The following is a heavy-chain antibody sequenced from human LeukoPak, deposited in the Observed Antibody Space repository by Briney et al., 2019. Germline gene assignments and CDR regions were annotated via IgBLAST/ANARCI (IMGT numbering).Heavy chain of an antibody. Sequence: PGGSLRLSCAASGFTFSSYWMSWVRQAPGKGLEWVANIKQDGSVKYYVDSVKGRFTISRDNAKNSLYLQMNSLRAEDTAVYYCARDKSVYYDTSGSRFDYWGQGTLVTVSS. J-gene: IGHJ4*02. CDR3: ARDKSVYYDTSGSRFDY. CDR2: IKQDGSVK. D-gene: IGHD3-22*01. V-gene: IGHV3-7*01. CDR1: GFTFSSYW.